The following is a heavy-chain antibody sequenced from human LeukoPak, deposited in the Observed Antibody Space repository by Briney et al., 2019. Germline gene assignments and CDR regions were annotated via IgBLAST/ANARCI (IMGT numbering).Heavy chain of an antibody. J-gene: IGHJ6*03. Sequence: WASVKVSCKASGYTFTSYGISWVRQAPGQGLEWMGWISAYNGNTNYAQKFQGRVTITADKSTSTAYMELSSLRSEDTAVYYCARALWFGELWYYYYYMDVWGKGTTVTVSS. V-gene: IGHV1-18*01. CDR1: GYTFTSYG. D-gene: IGHD3-10*01. CDR2: ISAYNGNT. CDR3: ARALWFGELWYYYYYMDV.